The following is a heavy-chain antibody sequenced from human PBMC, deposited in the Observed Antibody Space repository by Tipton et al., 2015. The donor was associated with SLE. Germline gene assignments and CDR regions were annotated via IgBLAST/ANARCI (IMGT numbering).Heavy chain of an antibody. Sequence: SLRLSCAASGFTFSNYWMNWVRQAPGKGPVWVSRTKGDGSSTNYADSVKGRFTISRDNAKNSMFLEMNSLRAEDTAVYYCARTKAFDLWGQGTMVTVSS. CDR3: ARTKAFDL. CDR2: TKGDGSST. CDR1: GFTFSNYW. V-gene: IGHV3-74*01. J-gene: IGHJ3*01.